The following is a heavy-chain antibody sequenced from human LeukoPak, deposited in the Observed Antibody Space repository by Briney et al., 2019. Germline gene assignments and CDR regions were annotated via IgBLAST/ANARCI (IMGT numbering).Heavy chain of an antibody. Sequence: SETLSLTCTVSGGSISSGGYYWSWIRQHPGKGLEWIGYIYYSGSTYYNPSLKSRVTISVDTSKNQFSLKQSSVTAADTAVYYCASFPVVVAATPPSRGYWGQGTLVTVSS. V-gene: IGHV4-31*03. CDR2: IYYSGST. D-gene: IGHD2-15*01. CDR3: ASFPVVVAATPPSRGY. J-gene: IGHJ4*02. CDR1: GGSISSGGYY.